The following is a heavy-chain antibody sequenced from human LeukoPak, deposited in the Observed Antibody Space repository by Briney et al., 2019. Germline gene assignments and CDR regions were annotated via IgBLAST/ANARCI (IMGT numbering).Heavy chain of an antibody. D-gene: IGHD4-17*01. Sequence: SETLSLTCTVSGGSISSYYWSWIRQPAGKGLEWIGRIYTSGSTNYNPSLKSRVTMSVDTSKNQFSLKLSSVTAADTAVYYCARVPGSQAYGDYYYGMDVWGQGTTVTVSS. CDR1: GGSISSYY. V-gene: IGHV4-4*07. CDR3: ARVPGSQAYGDYYYGMDV. J-gene: IGHJ6*02. CDR2: IYTSGST.